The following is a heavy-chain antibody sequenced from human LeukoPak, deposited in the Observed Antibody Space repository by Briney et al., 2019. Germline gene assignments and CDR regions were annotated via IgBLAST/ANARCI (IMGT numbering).Heavy chain of an antibody. D-gene: IGHD5-12*01. CDR1: GGSFSVYY. V-gene: IGHV4-34*01. CDR2: INHSGST. Sequence: KPSETLSLTCAVYGGSFSVYYWSWIRQPPGKGLEWIGEINHSGSTNYNPSLKSRVTISVDTSKNQFSLKLSSVTAADTAVYYCARRPHGSGTYYYYYYGMDVWGQGTTVTVSS. CDR3: ARRPHGSGTYYYYYYGMDV. J-gene: IGHJ6*02.